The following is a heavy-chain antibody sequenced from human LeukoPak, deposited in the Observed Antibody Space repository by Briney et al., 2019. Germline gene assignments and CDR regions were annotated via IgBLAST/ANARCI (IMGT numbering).Heavy chain of an antibody. V-gene: IGHV1-18*04. CDR1: GYTFTGYY. Sequence: GASVKVSCKASGYTFTGYYMHWVRQAPGQGLEWMGWISAYNGNTNYAQKLQGRVTMTTDTSTCTAYMELRSLRSDDTAVYYCASRGITFGGVVVPLGYWGQGTLVTVSS. D-gene: IGHD3-16*02. J-gene: IGHJ4*02. CDR3: ASRGITFGGVVVPLGY. CDR2: ISAYNGNT.